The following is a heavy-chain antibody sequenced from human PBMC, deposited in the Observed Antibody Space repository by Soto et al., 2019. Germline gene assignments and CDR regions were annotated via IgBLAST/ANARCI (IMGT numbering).Heavy chain of an antibody. CDR1: GGTFSSYA. V-gene: IGHV1-69*13. CDR3: ARRSKNGSCYHH. CDR2: IIPIFGTA. Sequence: ASVKVSCKASGGTFSSYAISWVRQAPGQGLEWMGGIIPIFGTANYAQKFQGRVTITADESTSTAYMELSSLRSEDTAVYYCARRSKNGSCYHHWGQGTLVTVSS. J-gene: IGHJ5*02. D-gene: IGHD2-15*01.